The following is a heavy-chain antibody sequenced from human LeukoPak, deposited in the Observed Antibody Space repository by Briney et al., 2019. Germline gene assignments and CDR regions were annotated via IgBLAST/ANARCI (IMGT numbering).Heavy chain of an antibody. CDR1: GGSISSYY. J-gene: IGHJ3*02. CDR2: IYYSGST. Sequence: SETLSLTCTVSGGSISSYYWSWIRQPPGKGLEWIGYIYYSGSTNYNPSLKSRVTISVDTSKNQFSLKPSSVTAADTAVYYCARSAGEAFDIWGQGTMVTVSS. V-gene: IGHV4-59*08. CDR3: ARSAGEAFDI.